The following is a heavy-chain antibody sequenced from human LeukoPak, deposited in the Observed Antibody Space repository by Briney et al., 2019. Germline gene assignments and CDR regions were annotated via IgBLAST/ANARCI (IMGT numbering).Heavy chain of an antibody. CDR3: ARMGDGYNQYYFDY. V-gene: IGHV1-69*05. D-gene: IGHD5-24*01. J-gene: IGHJ4*02. CDR2: IIPIFGTA. Sequence: SVKVSCKASGGTFSSYAITWVRQAPGQGLEWMGGIIPIFGTANYAQKFQGRVTITTDESTSTAYMELSSLRSEDTAVYYCARMGDGYNQYYFDYWGQGTLVTVSS. CDR1: GGTFSSYA.